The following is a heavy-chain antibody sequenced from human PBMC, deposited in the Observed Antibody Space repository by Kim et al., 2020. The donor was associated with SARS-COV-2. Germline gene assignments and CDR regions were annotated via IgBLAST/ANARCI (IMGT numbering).Heavy chain of an antibody. CDR3: ARDQSIVGARRPLDY. D-gene: IGHD1-26*01. Sequence: GGSLRLSCAASGFTFSSYSMNWVRQAPGKGLEWVSSISSSSSYIYYADSVKGRFTISRDNAKNSLYLQMNSLRAEDTAVYYCARDQSIVGARRPLDYWGQGNLVTVSS. J-gene: IGHJ4*02. CDR1: GFTFSSYS. V-gene: IGHV3-21*01. CDR2: ISSSSSYI.